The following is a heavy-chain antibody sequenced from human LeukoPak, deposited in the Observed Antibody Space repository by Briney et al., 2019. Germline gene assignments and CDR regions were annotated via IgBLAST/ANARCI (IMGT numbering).Heavy chain of an antibody. D-gene: IGHD3-10*01. CDR2: INPNSGGT. CDR1: GYXFTGYY. V-gene: IGHV1-2*02. Sequence: ASVKVSCKASGYXFTGYYMHWVRQAPGQGLEWMGWINPNSGGTNYAQKFQGRVTMTRDTSISTAYMELSRLRSDDTAVYYCARDYSRRGSTNRLGGMDVWGQGTTVTVSS. J-gene: IGHJ6*02. CDR3: ARDYSRRGSTNRLGGMDV.